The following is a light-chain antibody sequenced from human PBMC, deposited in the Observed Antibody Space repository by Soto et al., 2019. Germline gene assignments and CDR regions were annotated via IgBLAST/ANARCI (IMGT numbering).Light chain of an antibody. CDR3: AAWDDSLSTVV. CDR1: SSNLGSNT. J-gene: IGLJ2*01. V-gene: IGLV1-44*01. Sequence: QSVLTQPPSASGTPGQRVTISCSGSSSNLGSNTVNWYQQVPGTAPKLLISSDNQRPSGVPDRFSGSKSGTSASLAISGLQSEDEADYYCAAWDDSLSTVVFGGGTKLTVL. CDR2: SDN.